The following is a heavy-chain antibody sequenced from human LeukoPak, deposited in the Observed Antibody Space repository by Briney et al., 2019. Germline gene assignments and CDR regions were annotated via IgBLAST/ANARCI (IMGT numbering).Heavy chain of an antibody. V-gene: IGHV4-38-2*02. Sequence: PSETLSLTCTVSGYSISSGYYWGWIRQPPGKGLEWIGSIYHSGSTYYNPSLKSRVTISVDTSKNQFSLKLSSVTAADTAAYYCARGVVIAPQTFDYWGQGTLVTVSS. CDR3: ARGVVIAPQTFDY. J-gene: IGHJ4*02. CDR1: GYSISSGYY. D-gene: IGHD2-21*01. CDR2: IYHSGST.